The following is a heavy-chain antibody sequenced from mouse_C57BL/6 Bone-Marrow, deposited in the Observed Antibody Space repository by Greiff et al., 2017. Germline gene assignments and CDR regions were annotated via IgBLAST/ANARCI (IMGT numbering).Heavy chain of an antibody. CDR3: ARGTTMIPYWYFDV. CDR2: INYDGSST. V-gene: IGHV5-16*01. D-gene: IGHD2-4*01. CDR1: GFTFSDYY. J-gene: IGHJ1*03. Sequence: EVMLVESEGGLVQPGSSMKLSCTASGFTFSDYYMAWVRQVPEKGLEWVANINYDGSSTYYLDSLKSRFIISRDNAKNILYLQMSSLKSEDTATYYCARGTTMIPYWYFDVWGTGTTVTVSS.